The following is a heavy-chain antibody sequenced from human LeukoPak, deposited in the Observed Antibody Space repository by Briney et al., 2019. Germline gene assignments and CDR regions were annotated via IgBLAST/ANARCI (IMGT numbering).Heavy chain of an antibody. CDR3: TRPPTITTWRIFDF. D-gene: IGHD4-11*01. J-gene: IGHJ4*02. V-gene: IGHV1-2*02. Sequence: ASVKVSCKASGYTFTAYFIHWVRQAPGQGLEWMGWINPNSGATHYEWNFQGRVTMTRDTSISTAYIELSSLRSDDTAVYYCTRPPTITTWRIFDFWGQGTLVTVSS. CDR1: GYTFTAYF. CDR2: INPNSGAT.